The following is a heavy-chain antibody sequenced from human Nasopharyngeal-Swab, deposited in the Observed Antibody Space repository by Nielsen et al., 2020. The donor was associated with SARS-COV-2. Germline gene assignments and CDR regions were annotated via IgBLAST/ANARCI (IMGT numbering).Heavy chain of an antibody. CDR1: GFTVSSNY. CDR3: ARVYSVAGGDDY. J-gene: IGHJ4*02. D-gene: IGHD6-19*01. Sequence: GESLKISCAASGFTVSSNYMSWVRQAPGKGLEWVSVIYSGGSTYYADSVKGRFTISRDNSKNTLYLQMNSLRAEDTAVYYCARVYSVAGGDDYWGQGTLVTVPS. V-gene: IGHV3-53*01. CDR2: IYSGGST.